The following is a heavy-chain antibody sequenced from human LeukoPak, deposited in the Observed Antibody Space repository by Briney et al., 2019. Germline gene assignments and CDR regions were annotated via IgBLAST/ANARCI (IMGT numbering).Heavy chain of an antibody. D-gene: IGHD6-6*01. CDR1: GYSISSGYY. J-gene: IGHJ4*02. V-gene: IGHV3-7*01. CDR2: IKQDGSEK. Sequence: PSETLSLTCTVSGYSISSGYYWGWIRQPPGKGLEWVANIKQDGSEKYYVDSVKGRFTISRDNAKNSLYLQMNSLRAEDRAVYYCARVGTARPTFDYWGQGTLVTVSS. CDR3: ARVGTARPTFDY.